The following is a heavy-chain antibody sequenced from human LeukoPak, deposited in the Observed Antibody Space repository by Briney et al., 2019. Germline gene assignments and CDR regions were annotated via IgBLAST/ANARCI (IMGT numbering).Heavy chain of an antibody. J-gene: IGHJ6*02. CDR3: ARDDWSGDYSNYWGDYYYGMDV. D-gene: IGHD4-11*01. CDR2: IIPIFGTA. V-gene: IGHV1-69*13. CDR1: GGTFSSYA. Sequence: SVKVSCKASGGTFSSYAISWVRQAPGQGLEWMGGIIPIFGTADYAQKFQGRVTITADESTSTAYMELSSLRSEDAAVYYCARDDWSGDYSNYWGDYYYGMDVWGQGTTVTVSS.